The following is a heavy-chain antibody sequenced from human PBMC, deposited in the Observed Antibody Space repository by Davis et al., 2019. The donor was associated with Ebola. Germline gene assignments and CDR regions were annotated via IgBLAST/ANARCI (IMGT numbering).Heavy chain of an antibody. CDR1: GFTFSSYA. CDR2: ISYDGSNK. J-gene: IGHJ6*02. Sequence: GESLKISCAASGFTFSSYAMHWVRQAPGKGLEWVAVISYDGSNKYYADSVKGRFTISRDNSKNTLYLQMNSLRAEDTAVYYCAREGTILGYCSGGSCLYYYYGMDVWGQGTTVTVSS. D-gene: IGHD2-15*01. CDR3: AREGTILGYCSGGSCLYYYYGMDV. V-gene: IGHV3-30*04.